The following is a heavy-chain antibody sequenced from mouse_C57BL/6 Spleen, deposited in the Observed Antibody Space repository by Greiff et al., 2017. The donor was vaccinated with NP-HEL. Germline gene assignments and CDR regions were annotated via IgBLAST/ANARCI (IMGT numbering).Heavy chain of an antibody. CDR2: IDPETGGT. CDR3: TRGDYGSSYGY. Sequence: QVQLQQSGAELVRPGASVTLSCKASGYTFTDYEMHWVQQTPVHGLEWIGAIDPETGGTAYNQKFKGKAILTADKSSSTAYMELRSLTSEDSAVYYCTRGDYGSSYGYWGQGTTLTVSS. CDR1: GYTFTDYE. D-gene: IGHD1-1*01. J-gene: IGHJ2*01. V-gene: IGHV1-15*01.